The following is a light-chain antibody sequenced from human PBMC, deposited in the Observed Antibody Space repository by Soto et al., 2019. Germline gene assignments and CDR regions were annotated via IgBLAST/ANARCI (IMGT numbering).Light chain of an antibody. CDR2: ADS. V-gene: IGKV1-9*01. CDR3: QKLDTYPLI. CDR1: QTISSL. Sequence: DIQMTQSPSSLSASLGDSVTITCRGSQTISSLLAWYHQKPWEAPKLLIYADSTLQSGVPPRLSGSGSGTELTLTISSLQPEDFASYYCQKLDTYPLIFGQGTRLEIK. J-gene: IGKJ5*01.